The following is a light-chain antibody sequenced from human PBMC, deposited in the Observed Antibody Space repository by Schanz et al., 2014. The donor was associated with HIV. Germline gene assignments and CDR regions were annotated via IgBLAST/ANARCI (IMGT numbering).Light chain of an antibody. CDR2: GVS. CDR3: QQNNNWPLT. V-gene: IGKV3-15*01. J-gene: IGKJ4*01. CDR1: QSVGSD. Sequence: EIVMTQSPATLSVSPGESATLSCRASQSVGSDLAWYQQKPGQAPRRLIYGVSTRATGVPDRISGSGSGTEFTLIISSLQSEDSAVYYCQQNNNWPLTFGGGTKVEIK.